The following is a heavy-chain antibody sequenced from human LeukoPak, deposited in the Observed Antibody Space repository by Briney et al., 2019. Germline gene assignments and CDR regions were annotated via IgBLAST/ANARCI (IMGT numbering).Heavy chain of an antibody. J-gene: IGHJ3*02. V-gene: IGHV3-11*04. CDR3: AKVPGRDAFDI. CDR1: GFTFSDYY. Sequence: GGALRLSCAASGFTFSDYYMSWIRQAPGKGLEWVSYISFSGSPTQYADSVKGRFTISRDNAKNSLYLQMNSLRAEDTAVYYCAKVPGRDAFDIWGQGTMVTVSS. CDR2: ISFSGSPT.